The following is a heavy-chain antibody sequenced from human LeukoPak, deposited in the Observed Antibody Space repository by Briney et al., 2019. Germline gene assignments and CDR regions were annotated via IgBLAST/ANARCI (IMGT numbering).Heavy chain of an antibody. J-gene: IGHJ4*02. Sequence: SETLSLTCTVSGGSISSYYWSWIRQPAGKGLEWIGRIYTSGSTYYNPSLKSRVTISVDTSKNQFSLKLSSVTAADTAVYYCATHLRGYSYGPPYYFDYWGQGTLVTVSS. CDR1: GGSISSYY. D-gene: IGHD5-18*01. CDR2: IYTSGST. V-gene: IGHV4-4*07. CDR3: ATHLRGYSYGPPYYFDY.